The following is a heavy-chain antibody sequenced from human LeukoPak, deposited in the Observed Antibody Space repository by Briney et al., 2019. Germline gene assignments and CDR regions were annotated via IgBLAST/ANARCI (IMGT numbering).Heavy chain of an antibody. Sequence: GGSLRLSCAASGFTFSSYSMNWVRQAPGKGLEWVSSISSSSSYTYYADSVKGRFTISRDNSKNTLYLQMNSLRTEDTAVYYCAKDAYFYESDYFQHWGQGTLVTVSS. CDR2: ISSSSSYT. D-gene: IGHD3-22*01. CDR3: AKDAYFYESDYFQH. J-gene: IGHJ1*01. CDR1: GFTFSSYS. V-gene: IGHV3-21*01.